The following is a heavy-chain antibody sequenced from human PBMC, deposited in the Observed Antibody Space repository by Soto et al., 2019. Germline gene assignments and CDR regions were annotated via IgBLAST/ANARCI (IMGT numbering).Heavy chain of an antibody. CDR3: AREGPAIVVVPAILYDAFDI. D-gene: IGHD2-21*02. J-gene: IGHJ3*02. Sequence: QVQLVQSGAEVKKPGSSVKVSCKASGGTFSSYAISWVRQAPGQGLEWMGGSIPIVGTANYAQKFQGRLTITADESRSTAYMELSRLRSEDTVVYYCAREGPAIVVVPAILYDAFDIWGQGTMVTVSS. V-gene: IGHV1-69*01. CDR1: GGTFSSYA. CDR2: SIPIVGTA.